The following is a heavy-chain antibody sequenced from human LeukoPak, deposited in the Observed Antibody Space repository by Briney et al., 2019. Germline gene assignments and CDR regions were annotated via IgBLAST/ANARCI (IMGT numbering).Heavy chain of an antibody. CDR3: AKVWYRIAAAGYYFDY. Sequence: GGSLRLSCAASGFTFNSYAMSWVRQAPGKGLEWVSSISGSGGSTYYADSVKGRFTISRDNSKNTLYLQMNSLRAEDTAVYCCAKVWYRIAAAGYYFDYWGQGTLVTVSS. V-gene: IGHV3-23*01. CDR2: ISGSGGST. D-gene: IGHD6-13*01. J-gene: IGHJ4*02. CDR1: GFTFNSYA.